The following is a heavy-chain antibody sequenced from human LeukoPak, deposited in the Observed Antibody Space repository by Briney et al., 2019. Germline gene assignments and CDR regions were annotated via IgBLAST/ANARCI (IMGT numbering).Heavy chain of an antibody. D-gene: IGHD6-19*01. CDR1: GYTFTSYG. V-gene: IGHV1-18*01. Sequence: ASVTVSCKASGYTFTSYGISWVRQAPGQGLEWMGWISAYNCNTNYAQKLQGRVTMTTDTSTSTAYMELRSLRSDDTAVYYCARGGSGWFGGFYYFDYWGQGTLITVSS. CDR2: ISAYNCNT. J-gene: IGHJ4*02. CDR3: ARGGSGWFGGFYYFDY.